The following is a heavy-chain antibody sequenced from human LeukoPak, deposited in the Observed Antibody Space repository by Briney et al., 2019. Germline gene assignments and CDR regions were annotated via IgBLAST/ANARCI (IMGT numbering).Heavy chain of an antibody. D-gene: IGHD6-19*01. J-gene: IGHJ4*02. Sequence: SETLSLTCTVSGGSISSDYWSWILQPAGKGLEWIGRIYTSGSTNYSPSLKSRVTMSVDTSKNQFSLKLSSVTAADTAVYYCARAGRGVLSGWYYFDYWGQGTLVTVSS. CDR1: GGSISSDY. CDR3: ARAGRGVLSGWYYFDY. V-gene: IGHV4-4*07. CDR2: IYTSGST.